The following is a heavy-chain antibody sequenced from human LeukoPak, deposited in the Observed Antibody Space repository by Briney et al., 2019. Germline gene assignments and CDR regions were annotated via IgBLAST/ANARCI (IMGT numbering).Heavy chain of an antibody. V-gene: IGHV4-4*07. CDR1: GGSVSNYH. D-gene: IGHD6-19*01. Sequence: SETLSLTCTVSGGSVSNYHWSWIRQPAGKGLEWIGQIHTSGSTNYNPPLKSRVTMSIDTPENQLSLTIRSVTAADTAVYYCARRDISSGWSFDYWGQGTLVTVSS. J-gene: IGHJ4*02. CDR2: IHTSGST. CDR3: ARRDISSGWSFDY.